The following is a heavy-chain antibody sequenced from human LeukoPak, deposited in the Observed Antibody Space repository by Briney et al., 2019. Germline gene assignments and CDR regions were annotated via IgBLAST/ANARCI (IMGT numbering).Heavy chain of an antibody. D-gene: IGHD1-26*01. J-gene: IGHJ4*02. CDR2: MYFSGST. V-gene: IGHV4-34*01. Sequence: PSETLSLTCAVYGGSFSGYYWGWIRQPPGKGLEWIGSMYFSGSTHYNPSPKSRVTISVDTSKNQFSLKLTSVTAADTAVYYCANAASYSVDYWGQGTLVTVSS. CDR3: ANAASYSVDY. CDR1: GGSFSGYY.